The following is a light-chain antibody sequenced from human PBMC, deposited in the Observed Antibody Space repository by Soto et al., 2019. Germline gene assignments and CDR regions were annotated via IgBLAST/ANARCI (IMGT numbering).Light chain of an antibody. CDR2: LGS. V-gene: IGKV2-28*01. J-gene: IGKJ4*01. CDR3: MQALQTPLT. CDR1: QSLLHSTGYNS. Sequence: DIVMTQSPVSLPVTPGEPASISCRSSQSLLHSTGYNSLDWYLQKPGQSPQLLIYLGSHRASGVPDRCSGSRSGTDFTLKIIRVDAEDVGVYYCMQALQTPLTFGGGTKVEIK.